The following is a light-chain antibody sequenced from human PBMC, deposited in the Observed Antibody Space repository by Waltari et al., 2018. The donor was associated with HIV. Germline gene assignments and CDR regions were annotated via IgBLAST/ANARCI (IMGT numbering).Light chain of an antibody. J-gene: IGLJ1*01. Sequence: QSALTQPASVSGSPGQSITISCTGTSSDVGGYNYVSWYQQHPGKAPKLMIYDVSNRPSGVSNRFSCSNSGNTASLTISGLQAEDEADYYCSSYTSSSTLVFGTGTKVTVL. CDR1: SSDVGGYNY. V-gene: IGLV2-14*03. CDR3: SSYTSSSTLV. CDR2: DVS.